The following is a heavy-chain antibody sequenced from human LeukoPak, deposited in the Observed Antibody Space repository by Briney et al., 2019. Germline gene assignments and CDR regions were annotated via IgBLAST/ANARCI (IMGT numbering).Heavy chain of an antibody. V-gene: IGHV4-34*01. CDR3: GRRKLVPGGFNVAY. J-gene: IGHJ4*02. D-gene: IGHD6-13*01. CDR1: GGSFSGYY. Sequence: SETLSLTCAVYGGSFSGYYWSWIRQPPGKGLEWIGEINHSGSTNYNPSLKSRVTISVDTSKNQFSLKLSSVTAADTAVYYCGRRKLVPGGFNVAYGGQGPLVPVS. CDR2: INHSGST.